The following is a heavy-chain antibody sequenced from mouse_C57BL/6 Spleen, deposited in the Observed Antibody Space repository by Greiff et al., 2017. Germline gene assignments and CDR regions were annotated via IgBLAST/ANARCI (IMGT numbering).Heavy chain of an antibody. CDR1: GYSFTDYN. Sequence: VHVKQSGPELVKPGASVKISCKASGYSFTDYNMNWVKQSNGKSLEWIGVINPNYGTTSYNQKFKGKATLTVDQSSSTAYMQLNSLTSEDSAVYYCARWELRYGSSYWYFDVWGTGTTVTVSS. CDR2: INPNYGTT. V-gene: IGHV1-39*01. J-gene: IGHJ1*03. CDR3: ARWELRYGSSYWYFDV. D-gene: IGHD1-1*01.